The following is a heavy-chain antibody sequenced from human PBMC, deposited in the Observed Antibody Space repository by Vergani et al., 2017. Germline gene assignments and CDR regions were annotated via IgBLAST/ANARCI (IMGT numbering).Heavy chain of an antibody. V-gene: IGHV1-18*01. D-gene: IGHD3-9*01. CDR1: GYTFTSYG. CDR3: ARDAKRYYDKGYYYGMDV. Sequence: QLVQSGPEVKKPGASVKVSCKASGYTFTSYGISWVRQAPGQGLEWMGWISAYNGNTNYAQKLQGRVTMTTDTSTSTAYMELRSLRSDDTAVYYCARDAKRYYDKGYYYGMDVWGQGTTVTVSS. CDR2: ISAYNGNT. J-gene: IGHJ6*02.